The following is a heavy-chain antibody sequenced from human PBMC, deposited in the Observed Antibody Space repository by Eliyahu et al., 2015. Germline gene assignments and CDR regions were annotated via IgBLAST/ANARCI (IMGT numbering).Heavy chain of an antibody. Sequence: QITLKESGPTLVKPTQTLTLTCTFXGFSXTTSGVXVGWIRQPPGKALEWLALIYWDDDKRYSPSLKSRLTITKDTSKNQVVLTMTTMDPVDTATYYCAREVYYYGSGNGMDVWGPGTTVTVSS. D-gene: IGHD3-10*01. V-gene: IGHV2-5*02. CDR2: IYWDDDK. CDR1: GFSXTTSGVX. J-gene: IGHJ6*02. CDR3: AREVYYYGSGNGMDV.